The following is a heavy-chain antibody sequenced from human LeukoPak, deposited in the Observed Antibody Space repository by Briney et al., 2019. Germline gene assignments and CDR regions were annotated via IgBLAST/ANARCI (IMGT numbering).Heavy chain of an antibody. CDR3: ARDSPLTTVTTFPYWYFDL. V-gene: IGHV6-1*01. D-gene: IGHD4-17*01. Sequence: SQTLSLTCAISGDSVSSNSAAWNWIRQSPSRGLEWLGRTYYRSKWYNDYAVSVKNRITINPDTSKNQFSLQLNSVTPEDTAVYYCARDSPLTTVTTFPYWYFDLWGRGTLVTVSS. J-gene: IGHJ2*01. CDR1: GDSVSSNSAA. CDR2: TYYRSKWYN.